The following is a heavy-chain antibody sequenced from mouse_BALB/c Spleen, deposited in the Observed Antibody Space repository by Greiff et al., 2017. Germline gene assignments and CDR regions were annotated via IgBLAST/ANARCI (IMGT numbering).Heavy chain of an antibody. V-gene: IGHV5-6-2*01. CDR1: GFTFSSYY. CDR3: ARRDGTHGAWFAY. Sequence: EVQGVESGGGLVKLGGSLKLSCAASGFTFSSYYMSWVRQTPEKRLELVAAINSNGGSTYYPDTVKGRFTISRDNAKNTLYLQMSSLKSEDTALYYCARRDGTHGAWFAYWGQGTLVTVSA. J-gene: IGHJ3*01. D-gene: IGHD2-1*01. CDR2: INSNGGST.